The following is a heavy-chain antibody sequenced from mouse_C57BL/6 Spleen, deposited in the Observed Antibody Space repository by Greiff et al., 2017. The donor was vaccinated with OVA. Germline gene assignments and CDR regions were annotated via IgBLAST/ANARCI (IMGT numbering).Heavy chain of an antibody. V-gene: IGHV5-16*01. CDR1: GFTFSDYY. CDR2: INYDGSST. D-gene: IGHD1-1*01. CDR3: AREDYYGSSSFAY. Sequence: EVMLVESEGGLVQPGSSMKLSCTASGFTFSDYYMAWVRQVPEKGLEWVANINYDGSSTYYLDSLKSRFIISRDNAKNILYLQMSSLKSEDTATYYCAREDYYGSSSFAYWGQGTLVTVSA. J-gene: IGHJ3*01.